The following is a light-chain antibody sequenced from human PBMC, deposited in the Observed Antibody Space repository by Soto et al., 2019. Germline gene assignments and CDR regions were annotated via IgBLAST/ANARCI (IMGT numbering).Light chain of an antibody. CDR3: QAWDSSTAVV. V-gene: IGLV3-1*01. Sequence: SYALTQPPSVSVSPGQTASITCSGDKLGDKYARWYQQKPGQSPVAVIYQDRKRPSGIPERFSGSNSGNTATLTISGAQAMDEADYYCQAWDSSTAVVFGGGTQLTVL. CDR2: QDR. J-gene: IGLJ2*01. CDR1: KLGDKY.